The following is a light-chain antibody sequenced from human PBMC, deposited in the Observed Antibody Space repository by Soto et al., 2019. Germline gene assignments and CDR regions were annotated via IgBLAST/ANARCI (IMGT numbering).Light chain of an antibody. CDR2: AAS. Sequence: EIVLTQSPGPLSLSPGERATLSCRASQSVTSNYLAWYQLKPGQAPRLLIYAASNTATGIPDRFSGSGSGTDFTISISRLEPDDFALYYYQQYGSTPSITFGQGTRLEIK. CDR1: QSVTSNY. CDR3: QQYGSTPSIT. V-gene: IGKV3-20*01. J-gene: IGKJ5*01.